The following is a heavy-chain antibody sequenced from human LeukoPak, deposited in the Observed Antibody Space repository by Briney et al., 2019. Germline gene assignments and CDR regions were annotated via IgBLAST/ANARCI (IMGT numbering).Heavy chain of an antibody. CDR1: EFTFSTYN. Sequence: GGSLRLSCAASEFTFSTYNMNWVGQAPGKGLEGVSYIRSAGSAIYYADSVKGRFTIYRDNAKNSLYLQMNSLRAEDTAAYYCARQEYSSSGGAIDYWGQGTMVTVSS. CDR3: ARQEYSSSGGAIDY. D-gene: IGHD6-6*01. J-gene: IGHJ4*02. CDR2: IRSAGSAI. V-gene: IGHV3-48*01.